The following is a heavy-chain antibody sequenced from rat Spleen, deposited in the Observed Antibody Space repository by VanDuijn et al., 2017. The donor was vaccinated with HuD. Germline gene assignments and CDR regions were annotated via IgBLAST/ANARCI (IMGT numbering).Heavy chain of an antibody. D-gene: IGHD2-1*01. Sequence: EVQLVESGGGLVQPGRSLTLSCAASGFTFSDYYMAWVRQAPKKGLEWVASITNSGGSTYYPDSVKGRFTISRDNPKSTLYLQMDSLRSEDTATYYCARRYDFDYWGQGVMVTVSS. J-gene: IGHJ2*01. CDR1: GFTFSDYY. CDR2: ITNSGGST. CDR3: ARRYDFDY. V-gene: IGHV5-25*01.